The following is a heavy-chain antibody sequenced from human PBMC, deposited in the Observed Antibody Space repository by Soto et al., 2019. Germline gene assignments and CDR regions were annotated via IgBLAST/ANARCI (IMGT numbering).Heavy chain of an antibody. CDR3: ARSQGSSTSLEIYYYYYYGMDV. D-gene: IGHD2-2*01. V-gene: IGHV1-69*01. J-gene: IGHJ6*02. CDR1: GGTFGSYA. Sequence: QVQLVQSGAEVKKPGSSVKVSCKASGGTFGSYAISWVRQAPGQVLEWMGGIIPIPGTANYAQKFQGRVTIAAAESTSTAYMELSSLRSEDTAVYYCARSQGSSTSLEIYYYYYYGMDVWGQGTTVTVSS. CDR2: IIPIPGTA.